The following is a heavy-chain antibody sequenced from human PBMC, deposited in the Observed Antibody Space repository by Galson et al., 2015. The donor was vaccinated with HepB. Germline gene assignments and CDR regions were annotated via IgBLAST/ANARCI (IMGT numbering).Heavy chain of an antibody. CDR1: GYTFTTYG. Sequence: SVKVSCKASGYTFTTYGISWVRQAPVQGLEWMGWISAYNVKTDYSQKFQGRVTMTKDTSTTTAYMELRSLTSDDTAIYYCARDVDWGLPRAFGFWGQGTMVTVSS. CDR2: ISAYNVKT. CDR3: ARDVDWGLPRAFGF. D-gene: IGHD3-9*01. V-gene: IGHV1-18*04. J-gene: IGHJ3*01.